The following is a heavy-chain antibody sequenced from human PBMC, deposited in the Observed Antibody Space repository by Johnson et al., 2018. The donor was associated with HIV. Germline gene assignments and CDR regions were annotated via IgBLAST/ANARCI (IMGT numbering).Heavy chain of an antibody. Sequence: VQLVESGGGLVQPGGSLRLSCAASGFTFSSYDMHWVRQATGKGLEWVSAIGTAADTYYVGSVKGRFTIARDNDKNSLYLQMNNLRAEDTAVYYCAREGVEGAFDIWGQGTMVTVSS. V-gene: IGHV3-13*01. CDR1: GFTFSSYD. D-gene: IGHD2-15*01. CDR3: AREGVEGAFDI. J-gene: IGHJ3*02. CDR2: IGTAADT.